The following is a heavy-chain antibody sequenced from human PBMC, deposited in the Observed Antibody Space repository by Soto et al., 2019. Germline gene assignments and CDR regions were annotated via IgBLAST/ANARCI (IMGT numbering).Heavy chain of an antibody. Sequence: GGSLRLSCAASGFTFSSYAMSWVRQAPGKGLEWVSAISGSGGSTYYADSVKGRFTISRDNSKNTLYLQMNSLRAEDTAVYYCAKTEYYDILTGYYIDYWGQGTLVTVSS. J-gene: IGHJ4*02. CDR3: AKTEYYDILTGYYIDY. CDR2: ISGSGGST. D-gene: IGHD3-9*01. CDR1: GFTFSSYA. V-gene: IGHV3-23*01.